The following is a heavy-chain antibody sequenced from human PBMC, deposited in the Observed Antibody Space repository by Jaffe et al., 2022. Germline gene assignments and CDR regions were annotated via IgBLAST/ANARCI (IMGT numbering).Heavy chain of an antibody. CDR1: GFTFGDYA. Sequence: EVQLVESGGGLVQPGRSLRLSCTASGFTFGDYAMSWVRQAPGKGLEWVGFIRSKAYGGTTEYAASVKGRFTISRDDSKSIAYLQMNSLKTEDTAVYYCTREVSYGDYVPDDAFDIWGQGTMVTVSS. D-gene: IGHD4-17*01. V-gene: IGHV3-49*04. CDR3: TREVSYGDYVPDDAFDI. J-gene: IGHJ3*02. CDR2: IRSKAYGGTT.